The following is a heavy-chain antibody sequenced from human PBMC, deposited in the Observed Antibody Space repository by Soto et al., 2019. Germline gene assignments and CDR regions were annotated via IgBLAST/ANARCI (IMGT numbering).Heavy chain of an antibody. CDR3: ARTGYSDYTWYLDL. CDR2: IFSNDEK. J-gene: IGHJ2*01. Sequence: QVTLKESGPVLVKPTETLTLTCTVSGFSLSKARMGVSWIRQSPGKALEWLAHIFSNDEKSYGTSLKSRLTISKATSKSQVVLTMTNMDPVDTATYYCARTGYSDYTWYLDLWGRGTQVTVSS. V-gene: IGHV2-26*01. CDR1: GFSLSKARMG. D-gene: IGHD4-17*01.